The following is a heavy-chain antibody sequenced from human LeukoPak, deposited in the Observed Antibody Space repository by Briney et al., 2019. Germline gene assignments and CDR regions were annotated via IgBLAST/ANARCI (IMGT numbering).Heavy chain of an antibody. V-gene: IGHV4-39*01. CDR1: GDSISSSNYY. CDR2: LYYSGSA. J-gene: IGHJ5*02. CDR3: GRQLRRGSWFDP. Sequence: PSETLSLTCTVSGDSISSSNYYWVWIRQPPGKGLEWIGSLYYSGSAYYNPSLKSRLTISVDTSLNQYSLKLSFVTAADTAVYYCGRQLRRGSWFDPWGQGTLVTVSS. D-gene: IGHD3-16*01.